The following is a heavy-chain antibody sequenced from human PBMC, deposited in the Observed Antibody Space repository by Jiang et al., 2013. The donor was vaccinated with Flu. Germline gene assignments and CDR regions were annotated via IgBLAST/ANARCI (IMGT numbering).Heavy chain of an antibody. J-gene: IGHJ6*02. Sequence: GPGLVKPSETLSLTCTVSGGSVSSGSYYWSWIRQPQGRDWSGLGISITVERQLQPLLKSRVTISVDTSKNQFSLKLSSVTAADTAVYYCARDRGYCSSTSCQTRRYYYGMDVWGQG. CDR2: SITVER. CDR3: ARDRGYCSSTSCQTRRYYYGMDV. V-gene: IGHV4-61*01. CDR1: GGSVSSGSYY. D-gene: IGHD2-2*01.